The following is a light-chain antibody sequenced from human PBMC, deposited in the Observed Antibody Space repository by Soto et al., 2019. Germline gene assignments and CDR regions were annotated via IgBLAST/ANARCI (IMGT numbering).Light chain of an antibody. CDR3: LQSYSTPLWT. J-gene: IGKJ1*01. CDR2: AAS. CDR1: QSISSY. Sequence: DIQMTQPTSSLSASVGDRVTITCRASQSISSYLNWYQQKPGKAPQLLIYAASSLQSGVQSRFSGSGSGTDFTLTISSLQPEDVAPYYCLQSYSTPLWTFGQGTKVELK. V-gene: IGKV1-39*01.